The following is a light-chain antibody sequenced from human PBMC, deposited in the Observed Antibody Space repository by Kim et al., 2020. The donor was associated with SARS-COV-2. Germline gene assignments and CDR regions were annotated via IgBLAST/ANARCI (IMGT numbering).Light chain of an antibody. V-gene: IGKV3-15*01. CDR2: RAS. CDR3: QQYNQWPPIT. J-gene: IGKJ5*01. CDR1: QTIGTD. Sequence: IVMTQSPATLSVSPGESVTLSCRASQTIGTDLAWYQQKPGQAPRLLVFRASTQAPGIPGRFTGGGSGTEFTLTISSLQPDDVAVYYCQQYNQWPPITFGQGTRLEIK.